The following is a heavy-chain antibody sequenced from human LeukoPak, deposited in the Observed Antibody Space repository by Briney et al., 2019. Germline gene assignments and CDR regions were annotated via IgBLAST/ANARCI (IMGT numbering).Heavy chain of an antibody. J-gene: IGHJ4*02. CDR2: INPNSGGT. V-gene: IGHV1-2*02. Sequence: ASVKVSCKASGYTFTGYYMHWVRQAPGQGLEWMGWINPNSGGTNYAQKFQGRVTMTRDTSISTAYMELSRLRSDDTAGYYCARDLGGWYGMAIDYWGQGTLVTVSS. CDR3: ARDLGGWYGMAIDY. D-gene: IGHD6-19*01. CDR1: GYTFTGYY.